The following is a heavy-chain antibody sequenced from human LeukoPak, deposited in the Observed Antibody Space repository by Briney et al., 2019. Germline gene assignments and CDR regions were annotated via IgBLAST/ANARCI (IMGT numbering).Heavy chain of an antibody. Sequence: SETLSLTCTVSGGSVSSASYYWSWIRQPPGKGLEWIGYIYYSGSTNDNASLKSRVTISVDTSKDQFSLKLSSVPAADTAVYHCARDAPRATTGFDYWGQGTLVTVSS. D-gene: IGHD1-26*01. CDR2: IYYSGST. V-gene: IGHV4-61*01. J-gene: IGHJ4*02. CDR3: ARDAPRATTGFDY. CDR1: GGSVSSASYY.